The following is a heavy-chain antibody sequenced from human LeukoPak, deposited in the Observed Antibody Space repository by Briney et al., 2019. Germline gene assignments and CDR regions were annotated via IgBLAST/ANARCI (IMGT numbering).Heavy chain of an antibody. CDR2: IYSGGDT. D-gene: IGHD6-19*01. CDR3: AKERSLEIAVAGTIFDY. CDR1: GFTVSSNY. V-gene: IGHV3-66*01. Sequence: QPGGSLRLSCAASGFTVSSNYMGWVRQVPGKGLEWVSVIYSGGDTYYADSVKGRFTISRDNSKNMIYLQLSSLKAEDTAVYYCAKERSLEIAVAGTIFDYWGQGTLVTVSS. J-gene: IGHJ4*02.